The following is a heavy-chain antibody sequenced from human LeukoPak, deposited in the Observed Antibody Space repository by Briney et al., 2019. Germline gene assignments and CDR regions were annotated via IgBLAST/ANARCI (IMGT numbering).Heavy chain of an antibody. CDR3: AKDRARVAVVITTPYFDY. CDR2: ISGSGGST. D-gene: IGHD3-22*01. CDR1: GFTFSSYA. J-gene: IGHJ4*02. V-gene: IGHV3-23*01. Sequence: GGSLRLSCAASGFTFSSYAMSWVRQAPGKGLEWVSAISGSGGSTYYADSVKGRFTISRDNSKNTLYLQMNSLRAEDTAVYYCAKDRARVAVVITTPYFDYWGQGTLVTVSS.